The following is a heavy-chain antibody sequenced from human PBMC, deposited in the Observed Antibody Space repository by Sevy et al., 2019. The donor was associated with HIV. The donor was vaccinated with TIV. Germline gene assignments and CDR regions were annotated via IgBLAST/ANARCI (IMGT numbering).Heavy chain of an antibody. CDR3: ARGWTVITSGDFPDY. D-gene: IGHD4-17*01. V-gene: IGHV3-48*03. CDR2: ISSGSAR. J-gene: IGHJ4*02. CDR1: AFTFGTYE. Sequence: GGSLRLSYTDSAFTFGTYEMSWVRQAPGKGLEWVSYISSGSARYYADSVKGRFTISRDNAKISLYLQMSSLRADDTAVYSCARGWTVITSGDFPDYWGQGTLVTVSS.